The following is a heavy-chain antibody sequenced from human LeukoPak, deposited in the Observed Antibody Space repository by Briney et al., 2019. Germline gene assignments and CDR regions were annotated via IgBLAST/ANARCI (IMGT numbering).Heavy chain of an antibody. D-gene: IGHD4-23*01. CDR1: GFTFSSYW. CDR3: ARAGIYGGY. V-gene: IGHV3-74*01. Sequence: PGGTLRLSCAASGFTFSSYWMHWVRQAPGKGLVWVSRINSDGSSTSYADSVKGRFTISRDNAKNSLYLRMNSLRAEDTAVYYCARAGIYGGYWGQGTLVTVSS. CDR2: INSDGSST. J-gene: IGHJ4*02.